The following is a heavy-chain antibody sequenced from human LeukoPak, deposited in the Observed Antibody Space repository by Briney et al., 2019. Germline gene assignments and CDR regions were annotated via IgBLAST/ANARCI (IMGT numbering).Heavy chain of an antibody. D-gene: IGHD3-10*01. CDR2: IITGNGNI. Sequence: ASVTVSFKASASTFITYAIHWVRQAPGQGLEWMGCIITGNGNIKYSQGFQDRVTITRDTSASTVYMEVRGLRSEDMAVYYCAREKYHRIGRFDRAYLDDWGQGTLVTVSS. CDR1: ASTFITYA. V-gene: IGHV1-3*03. CDR3: AREKYHRIGRFDRAYLDD. J-gene: IGHJ4*02.